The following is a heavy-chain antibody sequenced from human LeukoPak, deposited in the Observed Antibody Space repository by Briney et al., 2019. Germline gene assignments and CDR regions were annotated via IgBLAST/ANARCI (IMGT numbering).Heavy chain of an antibody. D-gene: IGHD1-7*01. V-gene: IGHV1-69*13. CDR1: GGTFSSYA. CDR2: IIPIFGTA. CDR3: AREGNWNYGGPSDY. J-gene: IGHJ4*02. Sequence: GASVKVSCKASGGTFSSYAISWVRQAPGQGLEWMGGIIPIFGTANYAQKFQGRVTITADESTSTAYMELSSLRSEDTAVYYCAREGNWNYGGPSDYWGQGTLVTVSS.